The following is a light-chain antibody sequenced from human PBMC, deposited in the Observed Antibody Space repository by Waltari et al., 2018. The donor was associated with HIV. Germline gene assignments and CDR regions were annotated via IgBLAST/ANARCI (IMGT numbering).Light chain of an antibody. Sequence: QSVLTQPPSASGTPGQRVTISCTGSSSDVGTYNSVSWYQQHPVKAPKLIIYEVSNRPSGVSNRFSGSKSGSTASLTISGLQAEDEADYYCSSYTSGNAVLFGGGTKVTVL. J-gene: IGLJ2*01. CDR2: EVS. V-gene: IGLV2-14*01. CDR3: SSYTSGNAVL. CDR1: SSDVGTYNS.